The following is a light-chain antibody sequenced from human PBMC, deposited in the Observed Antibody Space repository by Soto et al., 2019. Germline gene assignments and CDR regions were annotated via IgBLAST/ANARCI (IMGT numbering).Light chain of an antibody. Sequence: QSALTQPASVSGSPGQSITISCTGTSSDIGDYNYVSWYQQYPGKVPKLVIYDVSHRPSGVSNRFSASKSGNTASLTISGLQDEDEEAYYCCSSTITNSLLVFGGGTQLTVL. CDR1: SSDIGDYNY. CDR3: CSSTITNSLLV. V-gene: IGLV2-14*01. CDR2: DVS. J-gene: IGLJ3*02.